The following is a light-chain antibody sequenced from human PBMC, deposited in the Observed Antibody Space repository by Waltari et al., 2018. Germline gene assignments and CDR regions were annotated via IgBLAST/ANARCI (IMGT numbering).Light chain of an antibody. CDR2: STS. J-gene: IGKJ4*01. CDR3: QQYDHFPLT. Sequence: DIQMTQSPSSLSASVGDSVTITCRASLGINNYLSWYQQKPVKAPKRLIYSTSNLESGVPSRFSGSGSGTDYTLTISDLQPEDFSTYYCQQYDHFPLTFGGGTTVEIK. CDR1: LGINNY. V-gene: IGKV1-33*01.